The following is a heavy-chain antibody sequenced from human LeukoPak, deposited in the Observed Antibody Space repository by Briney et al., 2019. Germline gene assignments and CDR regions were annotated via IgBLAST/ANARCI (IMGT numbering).Heavy chain of an antibody. Sequence: GGSLRLSCAASGFTFSSYSMNWVRQAPGKGLEWVSSISSSSSYIYYADSVKGRFTISRDNAKNSLYLQMNSLRAEDTAVYYCAGDLLLWFGELLFPFDYWGQGTLVTVSS. CDR3: AGDLLLWFGELLFPFDY. CDR1: GFTFSSYS. V-gene: IGHV3-21*01. D-gene: IGHD3-10*01. J-gene: IGHJ4*02. CDR2: ISSSSSYI.